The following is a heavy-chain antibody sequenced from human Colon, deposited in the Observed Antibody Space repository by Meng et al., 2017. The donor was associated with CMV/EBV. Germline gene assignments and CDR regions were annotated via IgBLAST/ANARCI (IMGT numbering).Heavy chain of an antibody. D-gene: IGHD3-16*01. CDR2: IRYDGSNK. CDR1: GFTFSSYG. CDR3: VRGHYDGA. Sequence: GESLKISCAASGFTFSSYGMHWVRQAPGKGLEWVAFIRYDGSNKYYADSVKGRFTISRDNSKNTLYLQMNSLRVEDTAVYFCVRGHYDGAWGHGTLVTVSS. V-gene: IGHV3-30*02. J-gene: IGHJ4*03.